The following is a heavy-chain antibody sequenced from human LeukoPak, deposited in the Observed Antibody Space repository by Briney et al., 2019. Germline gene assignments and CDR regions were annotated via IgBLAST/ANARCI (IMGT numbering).Heavy chain of an antibody. J-gene: IGHJ6*02. V-gene: IGHV7-4-1*02. CDR1: GYTFTSYA. CDR2: INTNTGNP. Sequence: ASVKVSCKASGYTFTSYAMNWVRQAPGQGLEWMGWINTNTGNPTYAQGFTGRFVFSLDTSVSTAYLQISSLKAEDTAVYYCARGGPVVTSWKRYYYYGMDVWGQGTTVTVSS. D-gene: IGHD4-23*01. CDR3: ARGGPVVTSWKRYYYYGMDV.